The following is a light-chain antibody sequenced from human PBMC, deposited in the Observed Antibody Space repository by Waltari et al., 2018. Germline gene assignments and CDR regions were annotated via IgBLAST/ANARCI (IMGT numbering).Light chain of an antibody. CDR3: QNHERFPAT. V-gene: IGKV3-20*01. CDR2: AAS. Sequence: EIVLTQSPGTLSLSPGEIATLSCRASQSIVKYLVWYQQKPCQAPKLLIYAASSRATGVHDRFSCSGSGTDFSLTNSRLEPEDFAVYYCQNHERFPATFGQGTKVEIK. CDR1: QSIVKY. J-gene: IGKJ1*01.